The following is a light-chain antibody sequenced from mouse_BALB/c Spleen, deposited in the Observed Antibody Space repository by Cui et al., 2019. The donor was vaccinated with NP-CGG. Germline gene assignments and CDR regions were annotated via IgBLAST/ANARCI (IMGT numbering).Light chain of an antibody. CDR2: GTN. CDR1: TGAVTTSNY. V-gene: IGLV1*01. CDR3: ALWYSNHWV. J-gene: IGLJ1*01. Sequence: AVVTQASALTISPGETVTLTCRASTGAVTTSNYANWVQDKPDHLFTGLIGGTNNRTPGVPARFSGSLIGDKAARTITGAQTEDEAIYFCALWYSNHWVFGGGTKLTVL.